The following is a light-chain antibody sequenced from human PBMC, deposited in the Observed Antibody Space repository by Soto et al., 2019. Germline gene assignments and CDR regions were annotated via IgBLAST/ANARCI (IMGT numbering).Light chain of an antibody. CDR3: CSYTSRSTLRI. CDR2: EVS. J-gene: IGLJ1*01. V-gene: IGLV2-14*01. CDR1: SSDIGTYNY. Sequence: QSALTQPASVSGSPGQSITISCTGTSSDIGTYNYVSWYQQHPDKAPQLMIYEVSNRPSGVSNRFSGSKSGNTASLTISGLQAEDEADYYCCSYTSRSTLRIFGTGTKLTVL.